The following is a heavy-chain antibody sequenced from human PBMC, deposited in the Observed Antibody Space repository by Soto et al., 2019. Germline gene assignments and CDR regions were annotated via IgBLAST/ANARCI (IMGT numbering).Heavy chain of an antibody. CDR1: GFSFSNAW. J-gene: IGHJ1*01. D-gene: IGHD6-13*01. CDR3: TTDLRPERGSIAAVGWGGFFQH. Sequence: EVQLVESGGGLVKPGGSLRLSCAASGFSFSNAWMNWVRQAPGKGLEWVGHIKSKTDGGTTDYAAPVKGRFTISRDDSKNTLYLEMNSLEIEDTDVYFCTTDLRPERGSIAAVGWGGFFQHWGQGTPVTVSS. CDR2: IKSKTDGGTT. V-gene: IGHV3-15*07.